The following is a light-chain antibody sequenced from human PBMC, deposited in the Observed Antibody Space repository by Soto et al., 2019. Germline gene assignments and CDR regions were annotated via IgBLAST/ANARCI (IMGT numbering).Light chain of an antibody. J-gene: IGKJ2*01. CDR2: KVS. CDR3: MQGALWPYT. CDR1: QSLVSSDENTF. Sequence: VMTPSPVSLPVTLGQPASISCRSSQSLVSSDENTFLSWYHQRPGQSPRRLIYKVSNRDSGVPDRFSGSGSGTDFTLKISRVEAEDLGVYYCMQGALWPYTFGQGTKLEIK. V-gene: IGKV2-30*01.